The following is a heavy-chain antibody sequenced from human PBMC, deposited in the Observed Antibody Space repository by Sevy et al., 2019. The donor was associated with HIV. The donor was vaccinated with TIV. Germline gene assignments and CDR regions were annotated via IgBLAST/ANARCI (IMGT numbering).Heavy chain of an antibody. J-gene: IGHJ4*02. CDR3: TRWVTGSQRD. CDR1: GFIFSDHY. Sequence: GGSLRLSCAASGFIFSDHYMDWVRQAPGKGLEWVARTKNKRNNYITEYAASVKGRFTISRDDLKNSLYLQMNSLKTEDTAVYYCTRWVTGSQRDWGQGTQVTVSS. V-gene: IGHV3-72*01. CDR2: TKNKRNNYIT. D-gene: IGHD1-26*01.